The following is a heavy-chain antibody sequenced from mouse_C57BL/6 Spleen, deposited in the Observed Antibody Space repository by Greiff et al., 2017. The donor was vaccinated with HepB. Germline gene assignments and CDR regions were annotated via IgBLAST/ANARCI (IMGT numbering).Heavy chain of an antibody. V-gene: IGHV5-4*03. J-gene: IGHJ2*01. D-gene: IGHD1-1*01. CDR3: ARGSKGDY. CDR2: ISDGGSYT. CDR1: GFTFSSYA. Sequence: EVKLVESGGGLVKPGGSLKLSCAASGFTFSSYAMSWVRQTPEKRLEWVATISDGGSYTYYPDNVKGRFTISRDNAKNNLYLQMSHLKSEDTAMYYCARGSKGDYWGQGTTLTVSS.